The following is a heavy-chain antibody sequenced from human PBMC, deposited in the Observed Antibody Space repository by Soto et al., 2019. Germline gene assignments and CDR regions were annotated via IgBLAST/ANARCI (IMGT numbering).Heavy chain of an antibody. J-gene: IGHJ5*02. Sequence: PGGSLRLSCAASGFIFSSYWMSWVRQAPGKGLEWVANIKQDGSDEYYVDSVKGRFTISRDNSKNTLYLQMNSLRAEDTAVYYCAKDFTRLAMAPWGQGTLVTVSS. CDR3: AKDFTRLAMAP. V-gene: IGHV3-7*03. D-gene: IGHD3-10*02. CDR2: IKQDGSDE. CDR1: GFIFSSYW.